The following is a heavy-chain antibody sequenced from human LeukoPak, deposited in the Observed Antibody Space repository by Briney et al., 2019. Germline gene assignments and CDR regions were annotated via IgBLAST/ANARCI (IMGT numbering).Heavy chain of an antibody. V-gene: IGHV3-21*01. CDR1: GFTFSSYS. D-gene: IGHD3-3*01. CDR2: ISSSSSYI. CDR3: ARDAYYDFWSGQRPRVYYFDY. J-gene: IGHJ4*02. Sequence: PGGSLRLSCAASGFTFSSYSMNWVRQAPGKGLEWVSSISSSSSYIYYADSVKGRFTISRDNAKNSLYLQMNSLRAEDTAVYYCARDAYYDFWSGQRPRVYYFDYWGQGTLVTVSS.